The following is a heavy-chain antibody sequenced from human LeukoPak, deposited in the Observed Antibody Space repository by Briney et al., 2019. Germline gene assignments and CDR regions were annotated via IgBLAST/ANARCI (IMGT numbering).Heavy chain of an antibody. CDR3: ARMTVPYYDFWSGYYING. CDR1: GYSISSGYY. D-gene: IGHD3-3*01. CDR2: IYTSGST. Sequence: SETLSLTCTVSGYSISSGYYWGWIRQPPGKGLEWIGRIYTSGSTNYNPSLKSRVTISVDTSKNQFSLKLSSVTAADTAVYYCARMTVPYYDFWSGYYINGWGQGTLVTVSS. J-gene: IGHJ4*02. V-gene: IGHV4-38-2*02.